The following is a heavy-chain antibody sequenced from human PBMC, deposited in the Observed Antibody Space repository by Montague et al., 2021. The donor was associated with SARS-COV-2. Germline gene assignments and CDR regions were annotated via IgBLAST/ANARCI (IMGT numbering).Heavy chain of an antibody. CDR1: IGSISSGSYY. D-gene: IGHD6-25*01. J-gene: IGHJ5*02. CDR2: IYTSGST. CDR3: ARDGYSSGWNGLHWFDP. Sequence: TLSLTCTVSIGSISSGSYYWSWIRQPAGKGLVWIGRIYTSGSTNYXPSLKSRVTISVDTSKNQFSLKLSSVTAADTAVYYCARDGYSSGWNGLHWFDPWGQGTLVTVSS. V-gene: IGHV4-61*02.